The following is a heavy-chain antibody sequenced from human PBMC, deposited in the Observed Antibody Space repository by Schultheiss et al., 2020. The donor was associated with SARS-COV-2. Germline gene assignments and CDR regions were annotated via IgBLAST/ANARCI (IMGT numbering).Heavy chain of an antibody. CDR3: ARIQDYGDPGSAFDI. J-gene: IGHJ3*02. D-gene: IGHD4-17*01. Sequence: SGPTLVKPTQTLTLTCTFSGFSLSTSGMCVSWIRQPPGKALEWLARIDWDDDKYYSTSLKTRLTISKDTSKNQVVLTMTNMDPVDTATYYCARIQDYGDPGSAFDIWGQGTMVTVSS. CDR2: IDWDDDK. V-gene: IGHV2-70*11. CDR1: GFSLSTSGMC.